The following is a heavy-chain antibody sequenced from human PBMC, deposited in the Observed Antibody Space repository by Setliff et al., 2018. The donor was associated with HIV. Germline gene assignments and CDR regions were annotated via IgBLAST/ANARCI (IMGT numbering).Heavy chain of an antibody. V-gene: IGHV1-18*01. CDR3: ARCSYVWGSYRMQP. J-gene: IGHJ5*02. D-gene: IGHD3-16*02. CDR1: GYSLSTYA. CDR2: IDSNNGNR. Sequence: ASVKVSCKASGYSLSTYAISWVRQAPGQGLEWMRWIDSNNGNRNFAQKFRGRVTMTTDISTNTAYMEVRSLSFDDTAVYYCARCSYVWGSYRMQPWGQGTLVTVSS.